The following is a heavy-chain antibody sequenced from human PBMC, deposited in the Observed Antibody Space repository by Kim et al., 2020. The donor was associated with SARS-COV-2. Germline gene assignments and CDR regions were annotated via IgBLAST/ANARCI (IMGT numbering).Heavy chain of an antibody. CDR1: GYSLTSYW. V-gene: IGHV5-51*01. Sequence: GESLKISCKGSGYSLTSYWIGWVRQMPGKGLEWMGIIYPGDSDTRYNPSFQGQVTISADKSLSTAYLQWSSLKASDTAMYYCARHRRLRWYLVYWGQGTLVTVSS. J-gene: IGHJ4*02. CDR3: ARHRRLRWYLVY. CDR2: IYPGDSDT. D-gene: IGHD2-15*01.